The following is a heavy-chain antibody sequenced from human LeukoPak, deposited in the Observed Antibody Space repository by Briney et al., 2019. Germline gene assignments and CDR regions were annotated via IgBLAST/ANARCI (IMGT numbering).Heavy chain of an antibody. Sequence: HAGGSLRLSCAASGFTFSSFAMSWVRQPPGKGLEWVSAISGSGGNTYYADSVKGRFTISRDNSKNTLYLQMNSLRAEDTAVYYCAKKTTVTPGPDAFDFWGQGTMVTVSS. CDR1: GFTFSSFA. D-gene: IGHD4-17*01. CDR2: ISGSGGNT. J-gene: IGHJ3*01. V-gene: IGHV3-23*01. CDR3: AKKTTVTPGPDAFDF.